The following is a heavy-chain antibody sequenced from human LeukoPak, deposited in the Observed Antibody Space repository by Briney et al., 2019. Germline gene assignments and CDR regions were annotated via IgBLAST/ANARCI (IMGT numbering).Heavy chain of an antibody. V-gene: IGHV4-39*01. D-gene: IGHD4-11*01. CDR3: ARHGADYSILFDY. CDR1: GGSISSSSYY. CDR2: IYYSGST. J-gene: IGHJ4*02. Sequence: PSETLSLTCTVSGGSISSSSYYWGWIRQPPGKGLEWIGSIYYSGSTYYNPSLKSRVTISVDTSKNQFSLKLSSVTAADTAVYYCARHGADYSILFDYWGQGTLVTVSS.